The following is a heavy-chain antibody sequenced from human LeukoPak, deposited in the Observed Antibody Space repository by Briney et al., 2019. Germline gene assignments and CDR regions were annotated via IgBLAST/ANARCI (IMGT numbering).Heavy chain of an antibody. Sequence: GGSLRLSCAASGFTFSDYYMSWIRQAPGKGLEWVSYISNSGDTIYYADSVKGRFTVSRDNPKNSMYLQMNSLRAEDTAVYYCARLGIITAAGSNDYWGQGTLVTVSS. V-gene: IGHV3-11*01. CDR2: ISNSGDTI. CDR1: GFTFSDYY. CDR3: ARLGIITAAGSNDY. J-gene: IGHJ4*02. D-gene: IGHD6-13*01.